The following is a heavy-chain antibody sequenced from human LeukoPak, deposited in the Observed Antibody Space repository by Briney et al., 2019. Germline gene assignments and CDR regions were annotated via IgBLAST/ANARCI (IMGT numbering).Heavy chain of an antibody. CDR1: GGSISSSNW. CDR2: IYHSGST. Sequence: SETLSLTCAVSGGSISSSNWWSWVRPPPGKGLEWIGEIYHSGSTNYNPSLKSRVTISVDKSKNQFSLKLSSVTAADTAVYYCARSIAYSSWSGSGFDYWGQGTLVTVSS. J-gene: IGHJ4*02. D-gene: IGHD6-13*01. V-gene: IGHV4-4*02. CDR3: ARSIAYSSWSGSGFDY.